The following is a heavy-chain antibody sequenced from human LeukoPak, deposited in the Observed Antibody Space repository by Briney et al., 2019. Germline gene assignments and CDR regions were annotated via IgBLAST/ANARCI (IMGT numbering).Heavy chain of an antibody. Sequence: PSETLSLTCTVSGGSVTTHHWNWIRRTPGKGLEWIGYVFDSGRTKENPSLKSRVTLSADTSKNQLSLRLSSVTAADTAVYYCTTIKRGNIFGYFDFWGQGILVTVSS. J-gene: IGHJ4*02. D-gene: IGHD5-18*01. CDR1: GGSVTTHH. V-gene: IGHV4-59*02. CDR3: TTIKRGNIFGYFDF. CDR2: VFDSGRT.